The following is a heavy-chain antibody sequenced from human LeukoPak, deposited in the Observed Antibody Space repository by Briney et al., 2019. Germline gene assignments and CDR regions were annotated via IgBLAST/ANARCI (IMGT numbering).Heavy chain of an antibody. CDR1: GGSISSYY. CDR3: ARIYSGYDLTFDY. D-gene: IGHD5-12*01. CDR2: IYYSGST. V-gene: IGHV4-39*01. Sequence: PSETLSLTCTVSGGSISSYYWGWIRQPPGKGLEWIGSIYYSGSTYYNPSLKSRVTISVDTSKNQFSLKLSSVTAADTAVYYCARIYSGYDLTFDYWGQGTLVTVSS. J-gene: IGHJ4*02.